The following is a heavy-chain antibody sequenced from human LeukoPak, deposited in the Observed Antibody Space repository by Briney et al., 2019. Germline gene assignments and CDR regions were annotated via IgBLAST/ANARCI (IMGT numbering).Heavy chain of an antibody. J-gene: IGHJ4*02. CDR2: INHSGST. CDR1: GGSFSGYY. V-gene: IGHV4-34*01. D-gene: IGHD1-26*01. Sequence: PSETLSLTCAVYGGSFSGYYWSWIRQPPGKGLEWIGEINHSGSTNYNPSLKSRVTISEDTSKNQFSLKLSSVTAADTAVYYCASSPVGATDYWGQGTLVTVSS. CDR3: ASSPVGATDY.